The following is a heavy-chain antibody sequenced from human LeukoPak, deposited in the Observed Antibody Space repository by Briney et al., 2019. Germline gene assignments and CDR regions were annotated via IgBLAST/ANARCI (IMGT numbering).Heavy chain of an antibody. J-gene: IGHJ3*02. CDR2: INHSGST. V-gene: IGHV4-34*04. CDR3: ARGPTYSSGWPRFWGFDI. CDR1: GGSFSGYY. D-gene: IGHD6-19*01. Sequence: SESVSLTCAAYGGSFSGYYWSWVRQPPGQGLEWIGGINHSGSTNNNPPLKRRGTISVDTSKNQFSLKLSYVTAADTAVYYWARGPTYSSGWPRFWGFDIWGQGKMVTVSS.